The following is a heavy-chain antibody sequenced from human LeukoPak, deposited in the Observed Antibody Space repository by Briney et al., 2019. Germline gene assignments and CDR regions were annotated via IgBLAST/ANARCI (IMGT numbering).Heavy chain of an antibody. CDR1: GYIFTNYW. CDR3: ALRDAYNYYYFYGWDV. CDR2: IDPSDSYT. J-gene: IGHJ6*02. V-gene: IGHV5-10-1*01. Sequence: GESLQISCKGSGYIFTNYWISWVRQMPGKGLEWMGRIDPSDSYTNYRPSFQGHVTISADNSISPAYLQWSSLQASDTAIYYCALRDAYNYYYFYGWDVWGQGTTVTVS. D-gene: IGHD5-24*01.